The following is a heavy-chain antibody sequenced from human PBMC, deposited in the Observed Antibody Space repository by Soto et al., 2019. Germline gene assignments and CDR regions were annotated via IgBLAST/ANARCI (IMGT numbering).Heavy chain of an antibody. Sequence: QAQLVQSGAEVKKPGASVKVSCKASGYTFTGYYMHWVRQAPGQGPEWMGWINPNSGGTTYAQKFQGRVTVTRDTSIGTAYMELSSLRSAATAVYYCARGGSSSLDYWGQGTLVTVSS. J-gene: IGHJ4*02. D-gene: IGHD6-6*01. CDR3: ARGGSSSLDY. V-gene: IGHV1-2*02. CDR1: GYTFTGYY. CDR2: INPNSGGT.